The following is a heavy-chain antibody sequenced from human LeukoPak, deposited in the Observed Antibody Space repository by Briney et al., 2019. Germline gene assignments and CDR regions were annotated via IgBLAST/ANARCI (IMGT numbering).Heavy chain of an antibody. Sequence: ASVKVSCKASGYTFTSYDINWVRQATGQGLEWMGWVNPNSGNTGYAQKFQGRVTMTRNTSISTAYMELSSLRSEDTAVYYCASSGYSYGYSWYGMDVWGQGTTVTVSS. D-gene: IGHD5-18*01. CDR3: ASSGYSYGYSWYGMDV. CDR2: VNPNSGNT. CDR1: GYTFTSYD. J-gene: IGHJ6*02. V-gene: IGHV1-8*01.